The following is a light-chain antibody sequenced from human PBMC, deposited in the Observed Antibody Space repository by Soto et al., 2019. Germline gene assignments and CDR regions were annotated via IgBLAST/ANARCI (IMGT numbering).Light chain of an antibody. CDR1: QSISNW. V-gene: IGKV1-5*03. Sequence: DSQMTQSPSTLSASVGDRVTITCRASQSISNWLAWYQQKPGKVPKLLIYKASTLESGVPSRFSGSASGTEFTLTISSLQPDDFATYYCQRYDSCRTFGQGTKVDIK. CDR3: QRYDSCRT. CDR2: KAS. J-gene: IGKJ1*01.